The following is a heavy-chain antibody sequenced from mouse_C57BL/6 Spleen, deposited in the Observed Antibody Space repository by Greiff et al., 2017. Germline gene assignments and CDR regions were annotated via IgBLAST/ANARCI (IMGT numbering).Heavy chain of an antibody. CDR1: GFTFSDYY. CDR2: INYDGSST. D-gene: IGHD1-1*01. V-gene: IGHV5-16*01. CDR3: AREATTVVAGYWYYEV. J-gene: IGHJ1*03. Sequence: EVKLLESEGGLVQPGSSMKLSCTASGFTFSDYYMAWVRQVPEKGLEWVANINYDGSSTSYLDSLKSRFIISRDNAKNILYLQMSRLKSKDTATYYCAREATTVVAGYWYYEVWGTGSTVTVA.